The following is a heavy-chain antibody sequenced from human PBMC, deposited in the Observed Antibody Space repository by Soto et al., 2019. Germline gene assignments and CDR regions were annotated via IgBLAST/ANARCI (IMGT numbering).Heavy chain of an antibody. CDR3: ARQDYSTTWYLNY. D-gene: IGHD6-13*01. CDR2: IYNSGGT. J-gene: IGHJ4*02. CDR1: GFTFSDYY. Sequence: PGGSLRLSCAASGFTFSDYYMSWIRQAPGKGLEWVSVIYNSGGTYYADSVKGRFTISRDNSKNTLYLQMNSLRAEDTAVYYCARQDYSTTWYLNYWGQGTLVTVSS. V-gene: IGHV3-66*04.